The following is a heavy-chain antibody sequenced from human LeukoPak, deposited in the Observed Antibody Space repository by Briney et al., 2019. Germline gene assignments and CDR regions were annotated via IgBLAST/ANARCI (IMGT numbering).Heavy chain of an antibody. Sequence: GGSLRLSCAASGFTFSSYSMNWVRQAPGKGLEWVAVIWYDGTNKNHADSVQGRFTISRDNSKNTLYLQMSSLRVEDTGLYYCARGGYSGIYYGMDVWGQGTTVTVSS. J-gene: IGHJ6*02. CDR1: GFTFSSYS. CDR2: IWYDGTNK. D-gene: IGHD5-12*01. V-gene: IGHV3-33*08. CDR3: ARGGYSGIYYGMDV.